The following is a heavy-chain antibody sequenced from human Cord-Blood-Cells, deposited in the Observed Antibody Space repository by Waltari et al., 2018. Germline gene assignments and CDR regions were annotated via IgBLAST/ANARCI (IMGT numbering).Heavy chain of an antibody. D-gene: IGHD3-3*01. CDR1: GFTFDDYA. J-gene: IGHJ4*02. CDR3: AKDPYDFWSGYYFDY. Sequence: LSCAASGFTFDDYAMHWVRQAPGKGLEWVSGISWNSGSIGYADSVKGRFTISRDNAKNSLYLQMNSLRAEDTALYYCAKDPYDFWSGYYFDYWGQGTLVTVSS. CDR2: ISWNSGSI. V-gene: IGHV3-9*01.